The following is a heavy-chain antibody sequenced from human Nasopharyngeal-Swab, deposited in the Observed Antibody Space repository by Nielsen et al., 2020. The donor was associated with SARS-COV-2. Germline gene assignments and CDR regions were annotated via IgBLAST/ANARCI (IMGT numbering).Heavy chain of an antibody. CDR3: ARDYGGNLGD. Sequence: GESLKISCAASGFTFSSYVISWVRQASGKGLVWVSRINSDGSSTNYADSVKGRFTISRDNAKNTLYLQMNSLRAEDTAVYYCARDYGGNLGDWGQGTLVTVSS. D-gene: IGHD4-23*01. CDR1: GFTFSSYV. CDR2: INSDGSST. V-gene: IGHV3-74*01. J-gene: IGHJ4*02.